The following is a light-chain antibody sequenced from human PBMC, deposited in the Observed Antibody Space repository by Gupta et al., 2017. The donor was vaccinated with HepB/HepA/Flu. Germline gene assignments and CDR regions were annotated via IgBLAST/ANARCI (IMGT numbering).Light chain of an antibody. CDR2: GPS. Sequence: IVLTQSPATLSLSPGERATLSCRASQSLSNSYLAWYQQKPGQAPRLLIYGPSSRATGIPDRFSGSGSGTEFTLTISRLEPEDLAVYYCQLYGNSLLIFGGGTKVEI. CDR3: QLYGNSLLI. J-gene: IGKJ4*01. CDR1: QSLSNSY. V-gene: IGKV3-20*01.